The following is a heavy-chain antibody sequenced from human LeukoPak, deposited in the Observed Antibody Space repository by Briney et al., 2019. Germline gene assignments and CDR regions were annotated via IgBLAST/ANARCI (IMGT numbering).Heavy chain of an antibody. CDR1: GDSVSSNSAA. Sequence: SQTLSLTCAISGDSVSSNSAAWNWVRQSPSRGLEWLGRTYYRSKWYNDYAVSVKGRIAINPDTSKNQFSLQLNSVTPEDTAVYYCARAKGRSPLFDYWGQGTLVTVSS. CDR2: TYYRSKWYN. J-gene: IGHJ4*02. V-gene: IGHV6-1*01. CDR3: ARAKGRSPLFDY. D-gene: IGHD6-13*01.